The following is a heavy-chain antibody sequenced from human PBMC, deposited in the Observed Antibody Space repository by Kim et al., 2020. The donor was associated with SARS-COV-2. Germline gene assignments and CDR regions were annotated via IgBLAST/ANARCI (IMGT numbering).Heavy chain of an antibody. D-gene: IGHD3-10*01. CDR3: AGSPGTFYGRVLGY. Sequence: SETLSLTCSVSGGTITNYYWNWIRQPPGKALEWIGCFSYTGRADYNPSLANRVSISADTSKNQLSLKLNSVTAADTAVYYCAGSPGTFYGRVLGYWGQGVLVTVSS. CDR1: GGTITNYY. CDR2: FSYTGRA. V-gene: IGHV4-59*01. J-gene: IGHJ4*02.